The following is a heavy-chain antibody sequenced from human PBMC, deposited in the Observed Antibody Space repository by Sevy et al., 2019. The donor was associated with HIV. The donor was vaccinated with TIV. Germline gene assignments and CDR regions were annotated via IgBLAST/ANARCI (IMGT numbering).Heavy chain of an antibody. D-gene: IGHD1-7*01. CDR2: IYYSGST. V-gene: IGHV4-59*08. CDR1: GGSISSYY. J-gene: IGHJ4*02. Sequence: SEILSLTCTVSGGSISSYYWSWIRQPPGKGLEWIGYIYYSGSTNYNPSLKSRVTISVDTSKNQFSLKLSSVTAADTAVYYCARHENYYFDYWGQGTLVTVSS. CDR3: ARHENYYFDY.